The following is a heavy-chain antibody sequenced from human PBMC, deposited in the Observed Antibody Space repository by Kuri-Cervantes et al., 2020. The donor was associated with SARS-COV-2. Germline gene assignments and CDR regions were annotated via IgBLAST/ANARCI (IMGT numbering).Heavy chain of an antibody. D-gene: IGHD2-21*01. CDR2: ISHDGKNK. CDR3: AKDRVGVQDF. V-gene: IGHV3-30*18. J-gene: IGHJ4*02. Sequence: SLKISCAASGFNFSRTDVHWVRQAPGKGLEWVAVISHDGKNKKCIASGKGRFTISRDNSQNTLYLHMKSLRSEDTAMYYCAKDRVGVQDFWGQGTLVTVSS. CDR1: GFNFSRTD.